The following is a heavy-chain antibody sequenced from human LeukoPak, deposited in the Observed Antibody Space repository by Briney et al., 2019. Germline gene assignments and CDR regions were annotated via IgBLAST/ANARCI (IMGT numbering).Heavy chain of an antibody. CDR2: ISYDGSNK. J-gene: IGHJ4*02. CDR3: ARDPTGYCSSTSCYWPHY. Sequence: GGSLRLSCAASGFTFSSYAMHWVRQAPGKGLEWVAVISYDGSNKYYADSVKGRFTISRDNSKNTLYLQMNSLRAEDTAVYYCARDPTGYCSSTSCYWPHYWGQGTLVTVSS. V-gene: IGHV3-30-3*01. CDR1: GFTFSSYA. D-gene: IGHD2-2*01.